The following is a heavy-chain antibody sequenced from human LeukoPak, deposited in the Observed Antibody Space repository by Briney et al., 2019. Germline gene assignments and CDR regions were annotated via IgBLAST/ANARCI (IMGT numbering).Heavy chain of an antibody. CDR3: VGDFDY. CDR1: GFTFSTYD. Sequence: PGGSLRLSCAASGFTFSTYDMDWVRQAPGKGLEWVAFIRSDGSNKHCADSVEGRFTISRDNSKNTLYLQMNSLRAEDTALYYCVGDFDYWGQGTLVTVSS. V-gene: IGHV3-30*02. J-gene: IGHJ4*02. CDR2: IRSDGSNK.